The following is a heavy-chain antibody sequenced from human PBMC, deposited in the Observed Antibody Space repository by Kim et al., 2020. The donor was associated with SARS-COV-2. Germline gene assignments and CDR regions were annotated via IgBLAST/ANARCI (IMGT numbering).Heavy chain of an antibody. J-gene: IGHJ3*02. Sequence: GGSLRLSCAASGFSFSDSAMHWVRQASGKGLEWVGRIRSKANSYATTYAASVKGRFTISSDDSKHAAYLQMNSLKTEDTAEYSCTRDPGTTLAFWDAYD. D-gene: IGHD1-1*01. CDR1: GFSFSDSA. CDR2: IRSKANSYAT. CDR3: TRDPGTTLAFWDAYD. V-gene: IGHV3-73*01.